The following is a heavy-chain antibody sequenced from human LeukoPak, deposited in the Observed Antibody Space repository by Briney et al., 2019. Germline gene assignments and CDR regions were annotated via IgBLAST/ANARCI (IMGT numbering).Heavy chain of an antibody. D-gene: IGHD3-22*01. Sequence: GGSLRLSCAASGFTFSSCAMSWVRQAPGKGLEWVSTISGNGGSTYYADSVKGRFTISRHNSKNTLYLQMNSLRAEDTAVYYCAKDQLYDSSGYSYVAYFDYWGQGSLVTVSS. CDR1: GFTFSSCA. J-gene: IGHJ4*02. CDR3: AKDQLYDSSGYSYVAYFDY. V-gene: IGHV3-23*01. CDR2: ISGNGGST.